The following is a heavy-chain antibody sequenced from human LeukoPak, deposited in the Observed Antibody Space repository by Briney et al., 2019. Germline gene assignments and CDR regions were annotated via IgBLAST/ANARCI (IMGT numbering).Heavy chain of an antibody. CDR3: ARAVVPADDNCFDP. D-gene: IGHD2-2*01. CDR1: GGSISSYY. CDR2: IYTSGST. Sequence: SETLCLTCTVSGGSISSYYWSWIRQPAGKGLEWIGRIYTSGSTNYNPSLKSRVTMSVDTSKNQFSLKLSSVTAADTAVYYCARAVVPADDNCFDPWGQGTLVTVSS. V-gene: IGHV4-4*07. J-gene: IGHJ5*02.